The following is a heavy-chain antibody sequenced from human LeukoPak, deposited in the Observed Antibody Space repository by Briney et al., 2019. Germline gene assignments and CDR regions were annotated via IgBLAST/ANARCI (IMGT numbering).Heavy chain of an antibody. CDR2: ISYDGSNK. CDR1: GFTFSSYA. CDR3: ARAPSGWYYHY. D-gene: IGHD6-19*01. Sequence: PGGSLRLSCAASGFTFSSYAMHWVRQAPGKGLEWVAVISYDGSNKYYADSVKGRFTISRDNSKNALYLQMNSLRAEDTAVYYCARAPSGWYYHYWGQGTLVTVSS. J-gene: IGHJ4*02. V-gene: IGHV3-30-3*01.